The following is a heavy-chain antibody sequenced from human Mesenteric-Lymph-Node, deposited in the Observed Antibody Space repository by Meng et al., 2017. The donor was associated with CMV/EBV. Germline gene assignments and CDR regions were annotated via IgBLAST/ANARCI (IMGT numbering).Heavy chain of an antibody. D-gene: IGHD6-19*01. J-gene: IGHJ4*02. CDR3: ARDSSGWYMGFDY. CDR1: GFIFSNYE. CDR2: INYNGSPI. V-gene: IGHV3-48*03. Sequence: GESLKISCVASGFIFSNYEMIWVRQAPGKGLEWVSYINYNGSPIYYADSVKGRFTISRDSSKNTLYLQMNSLRPEDTAVYYCARDSSGWYMGFDYWGQGTLVTVSS.